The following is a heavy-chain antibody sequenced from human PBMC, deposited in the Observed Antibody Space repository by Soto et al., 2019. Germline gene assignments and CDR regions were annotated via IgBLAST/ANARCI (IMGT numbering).Heavy chain of an antibody. CDR3: ARRRRLPYYYMDV. CDR2: IYYSGST. D-gene: IGHD1-1*01. V-gene: IGHV4-59*08. J-gene: IGHJ6*03. Sequence: SETLSLTCTVSGGSISSYYWSWIRQPPGKGLEWIGYIYYSGSTNYNPSLKSRVTISVDTSKNQFSLKLSSVTAADTAVYYCARRRRLPYYYMDVWGKGTTVTVSS. CDR1: GGSISSYY.